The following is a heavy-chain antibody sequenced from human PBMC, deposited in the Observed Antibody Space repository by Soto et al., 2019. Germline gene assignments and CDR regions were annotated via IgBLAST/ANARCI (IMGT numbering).Heavy chain of an antibody. CDR3: ARRQKGGAPLYFDL. V-gene: IGHV4-59*01. J-gene: IGHJ2*01. Sequence: QVHLQASCPGLVKPSETLSLTCTVSGASISSYYWGWIRRPPGKGLEWIGYIYHSGSTTYNPSLKSRVTIPIDTSKNQISLKMSSMTSADTAVYYCARRQKGGAPLYFDLRGRGTLVTV. CDR2: IYHSGST. CDR1: GASISSYY. D-gene: IGHD4-17*01.